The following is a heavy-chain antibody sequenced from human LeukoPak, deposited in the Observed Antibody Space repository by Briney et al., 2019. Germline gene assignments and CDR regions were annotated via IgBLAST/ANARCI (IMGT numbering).Heavy chain of an antibody. J-gene: IGHJ4*02. Sequence: PSETLSLTCTVSGGSISSYFWSWIRQPPGKRLEWIGHIYYSGSTNYNPSLKSRVTISVDTSKNQFSLKLSSVTAADTAVYYCASRSSIWSGYQDTLYYFDSWGQGTLVTVSS. D-gene: IGHD3-3*01. CDR3: ASRSSIWSGYQDTLYYFDS. V-gene: IGHV4-59*01. CDR1: GGSISSYF. CDR2: IYYSGST.